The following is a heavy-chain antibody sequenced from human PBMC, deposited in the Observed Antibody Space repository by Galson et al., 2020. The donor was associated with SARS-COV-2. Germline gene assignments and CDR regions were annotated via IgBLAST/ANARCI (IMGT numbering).Heavy chain of an antibody. Sequence: GGSLRLSCAASGFTFSSYGMHWVRQAPGKGLEWVAVISYDGSNKYYADSVKGRFTISRDNSKNTLYLQMNSLRAEDTAVYYCAKDFTVRGISLYYFDYWGQGTLVTVSS. CDR3: AKDFTVRGISLYYFDY. CDR1: GFTFSSYG. V-gene: IGHV3-30*18. D-gene: IGHD1-20*01. CDR2: ISYDGSNK. J-gene: IGHJ4*02.